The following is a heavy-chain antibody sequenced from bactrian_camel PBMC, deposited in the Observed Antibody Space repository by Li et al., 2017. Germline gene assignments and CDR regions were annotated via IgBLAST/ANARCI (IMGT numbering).Heavy chain of an antibody. D-gene: IGHD5*01. V-gene: IGHV3S40*01. J-gene: IGHJ6*01. Sequence: DVQLVESGGGLVQPGGSLTLSCTGSGFTFSRYSMAWFRQAPGKEREGVAAVDNYSGSTNYADSVEGRFTISQDNAKNTVDLEMNSLKSEDTALYYCATEYFVGLGQGNFGFWGQGTQVTVS. CDR2: VDNYSGST. CDR3: ATEYFVGLGQGNFGF. CDR1: GFTFSRYS.